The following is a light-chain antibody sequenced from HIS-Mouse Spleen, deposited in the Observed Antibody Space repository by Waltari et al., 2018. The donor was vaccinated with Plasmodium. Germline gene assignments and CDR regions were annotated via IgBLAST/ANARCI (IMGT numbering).Light chain of an antibody. V-gene: IGLV3-10*01. Sequence: SYELTQPPSVSVSPVQTARITCSGDALPKKYASWYQQKSGQAPVLVIYEESKPPSGIPGRFSGSSSGTMATLTISGAQVEDEADYYCYSTDSSGNHRVFGGGTKLTVL. J-gene: IGLJ3*02. CDR3: YSTDSSGNHRV. CDR1: ALPKKY. CDR2: EES.